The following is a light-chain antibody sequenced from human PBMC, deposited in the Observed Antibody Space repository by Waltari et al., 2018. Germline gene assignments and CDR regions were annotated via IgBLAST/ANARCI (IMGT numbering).Light chain of an antibody. J-gene: IGLJ1*01. Sequence: QSALTQPRSVSGSPGQSVTISGTGTSSDVCGYDYVSWFQQHPGKAPKLIIYDVRERPSGVPDRFSGSKSGNTASLTISGLQAEDEADYYCCSYAASSTYVFGTGTEVTVL. CDR2: DVR. CDR3: CSYAASSTYV. CDR1: SSDVCGYDY. V-gene: IGLV2-11*01.